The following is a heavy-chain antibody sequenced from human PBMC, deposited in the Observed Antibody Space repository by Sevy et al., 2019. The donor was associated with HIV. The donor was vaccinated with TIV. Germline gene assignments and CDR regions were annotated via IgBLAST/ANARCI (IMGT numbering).Heavy chain of an antibody. J-gene: IGHJ4*02. CDR1: GFTVSRYA. V-gene: IGHV3-30-3*01. Sequence: GGSLRLSCAASGFTVSRYAMHWVRQAPGKGLEWVAVISYDGSNKYYADSVKGRFTISRDNSKNTLYLQMNSLRAEDTAVYYCAREVFCGGDCYSPQLDYWGQGTLVTVSS. D-gene: IGHD2-21*02. CDR2: ISYDGSNK. CDR3: AREVFCGGDCYSPQLDY.